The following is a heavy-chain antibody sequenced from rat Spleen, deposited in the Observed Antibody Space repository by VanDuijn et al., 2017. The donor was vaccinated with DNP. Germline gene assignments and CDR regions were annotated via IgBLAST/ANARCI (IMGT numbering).Heavy chain of an antibody. V-gene: IGHV3-3*01. CDR3: ASSYNNYWDWFAY. CDR1: GYSITSNYR. J-gene: IGHJ3*01. D-gene: IGHD1-10*01. Sequence: EVQLQESGPGLVKPSQSLSLTCSVTGYSITSNYRWNWIRKFPGNKLEWIGHISYSGSTNYNPSLKSRVSITRDTSKNQFFLQVNSVTSEDTATYYCASSYNNYWDWFAYWGQGTLVTVSS. CDR2: ISYSGST.